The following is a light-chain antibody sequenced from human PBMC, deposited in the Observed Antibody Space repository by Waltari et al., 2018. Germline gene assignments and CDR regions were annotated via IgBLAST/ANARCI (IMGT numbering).Light chain of an antibody. CDR1: TSDVGGYHF. J-gene: IGLJ1*01. Sequence: QSALTQPASVSGSPGQSITISCTGTTSDVGGYHFVSWYQQHPGIAPKLMIYDVNKRPSGVSNRFSGSKSCNTASLTISGLQAEDEADYYCSSYTSSATYVFGVGTKVTVL. CDR2: DVN. CDR3: SSYTSSATYV. V-gene: IGLV2-14*01.